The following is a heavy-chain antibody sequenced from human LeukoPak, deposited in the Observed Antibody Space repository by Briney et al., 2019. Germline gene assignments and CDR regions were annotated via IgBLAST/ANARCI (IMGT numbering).Heavy chain of an antibody. V-gene: IGHV4-4*02. CDR1: GASISNSNW. CDR3: ASRAPRDNFNRYLPIDY. J-gene: IGHJ4*02. CDR2: IYHSGST. Sequence: SETLSLTCAVAGASISNSNWWTWVRQSPGKGLEWIGEIYHSGSTNYKPSLKSRATISVDKSENQFSLKLSSVTAADTAVYYCASRAPRDNFNRYLPIDYWGQGTLVTVSS. D-gene: IGHD1-20*01.